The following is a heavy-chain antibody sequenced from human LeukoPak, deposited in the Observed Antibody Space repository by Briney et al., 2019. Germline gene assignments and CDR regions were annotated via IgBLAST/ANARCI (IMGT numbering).Heavy chain of an antibody. Sequence: PGGSLRLSCAASGFTFSSHEMKWVRQAPGKGLEWVSYISSSGSTIYYADSVKGRFTISRDNAKNSLYLQMNSLRAEDTAVYYCARVPRWYVIDYWGQGTLVTVSS. V-gene: IGHV3-48*03. CDR1: GFTFSSHE. CDR3: ARVPRWYVIDY. D-gene: IGHD4-23*01. CDR2: ISSSGSTI. J-gene: IGHJ4*02.